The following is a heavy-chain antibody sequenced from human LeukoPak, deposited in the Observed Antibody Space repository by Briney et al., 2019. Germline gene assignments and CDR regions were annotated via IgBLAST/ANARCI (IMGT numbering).Heavy chain of an antibody. D-gene: IGHD1-26*01. CDR1: GFTFSNYW. J-gene: IGHJ4*02. CDR2: IKQDGSEE. Sequence: AGGSLRLSCAASGFTFSNYWMTWVRQAPGKGLEWVANIKQDGSEEYYVDSVKGRFTISRDNAKNTLDLQMNSLRADDTAVYYCARELKVAGPTTGFDYWGQGTLVTVSS. CDR3: ARELKVAGPTTGFDY. V-gene: IGHV3-7*05.